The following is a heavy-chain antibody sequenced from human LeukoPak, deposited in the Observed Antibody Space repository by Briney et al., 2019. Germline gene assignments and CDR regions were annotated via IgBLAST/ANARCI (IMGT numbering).Heavy chain of an antibody. CDR3: ARDLAVPVDS. CDR1: GFSVSTSY. D-gene: IGHD6-19*01. V-gene: IGHV3-66*01. CDR2: IYSGGST. Sequence: GGSLRLSCAASGFSVSTSYMIWVRQAPGKGLEWVSVIYSGGSTNYADSVKGRFTISRDNSKNTLYLQMNSLRDEDTAVYYCARDLAVPVDSWGQGTLVTVSS. J-gene: IGHJ4*02.